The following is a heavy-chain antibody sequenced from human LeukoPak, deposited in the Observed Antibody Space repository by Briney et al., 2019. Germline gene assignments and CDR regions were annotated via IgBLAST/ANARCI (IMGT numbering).Heavy chain of an antibody. Sequence: GGSLRLSCAASGFTFSSYAMSWVRQAPGKGLEWVSAISGSGGSTYYADSVKGRFTISRDNSKNTLYLQMNSLRAEDTAVYYCAKGYGSGSYYNVLRTDYWGRGTLVTVSS. CDR3: AKGYGSGSYYNVLRTDY. CDR1: GFTFSSYA. V-gene: IGHV3-23*01. J-gene: IGHJ4*02. CDR2: ISGSGGST. D-gene: IGHD3-10*01.